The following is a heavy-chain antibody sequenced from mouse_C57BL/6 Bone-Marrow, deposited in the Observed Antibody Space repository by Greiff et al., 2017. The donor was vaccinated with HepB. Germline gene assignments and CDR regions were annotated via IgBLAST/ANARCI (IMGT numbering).Heavy chain of an antibody. Sequence: EVKLMESGGGLVQPGGSLKLSCAASGFTFSDYGMAWVRQAPRKGPEWVAFISNLAYSIYYADTVTGRFTISRENAKNTLYLEMSSLRSEDTAMYYCARHLGLYYYGSSYNYYAMDYWGQGTSVTVSS. CDR3: ARHLGLYYYGSSYNYYAMDY. D-gene: IGHD1-1*01. V-gene: IGHV5-15*01. CDR2: ISNLAYSI. CDR1: GFTFSDYG. J-gene: IGHJ4*01.